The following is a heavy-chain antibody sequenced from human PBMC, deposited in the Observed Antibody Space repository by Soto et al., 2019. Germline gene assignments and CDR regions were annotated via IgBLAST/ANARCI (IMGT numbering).Heavy chain of an antibody. CDR3: APEYYYDSSGYYYSKYFQH. Sequence: ASVKVSCKASGYTFTGYYMHWVRQAPGQGLEWMGWINPNSGGTNYAQKFQGRVTMTRDTSISTAYMELSRLRSDDTAVYYCAPEYYYDSSGYYYSKYFQHWGQGTLVTSPQ. CDR1: GYTFTGYY. D-gene: IGHD3-22*01. V-gene: IGHV1-2*02. J-gene: IGHJ1*01. CDR2: INPNSGGT.